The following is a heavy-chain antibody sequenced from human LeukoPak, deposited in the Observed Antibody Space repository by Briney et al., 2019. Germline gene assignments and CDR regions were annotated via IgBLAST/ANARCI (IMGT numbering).Heavy chain of an antibody. CDR3: ASEKVFGVRVIDHNDAFDI. Sequence: PSETLSLTCAVSGGSISSGNWWSWVRQPPGKGLEWIGQIYHSGSTNYNPSLKSRVIISVEKSKNQFSLTLNSVTAADTAVYYCASEKVFGVRVIDHNDAFDIWGQGTMVTVSS. D-gene: IGHD3-16*01. CDR1: GGSISSGNW. CDR2: IYHSGST. V-gene: IGHV4-4*02. J-gene: IGHJ3*02.